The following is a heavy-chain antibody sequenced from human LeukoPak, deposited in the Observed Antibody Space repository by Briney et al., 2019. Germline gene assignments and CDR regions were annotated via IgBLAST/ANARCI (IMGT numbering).Heavy chain of an antibody. CDR3: ARDPSSGWYLKGWFDP. CDR1: GFTFSSYA. V-gene: IGHV3-30*04. J-gene: IGHJ5*02. Sequence: TGGSLRLSCAASGFTFSSYAMHWVRQAPGKGLEWVAVISYDGSNKYYADSVKGRFTISRDNAKNSLYLQMNSLRAEDTAVYYCARDPSSGWYLKGWFDPWGQGTLVTVSS. CDR2: ISYDGSNK. D-gene: IGHD6-19*01.